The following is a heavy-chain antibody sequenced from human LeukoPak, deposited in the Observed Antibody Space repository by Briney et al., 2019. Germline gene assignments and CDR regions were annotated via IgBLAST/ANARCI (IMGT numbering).Heavy chain of an antibody. Sequence: PGGSLRLSCAAPGLTFSSYAMSWVRQAPGKGLEWVSAISGSGGSTYYADSVKGRFTISRDNSKNTLYLQMNSLRAEDTAVYYCAKDPLVVVAATHQYFDLWGRGTLVTVSS. D-gene: IGHD2-15*01. J-gene: IGHJ2*01. CDR3: AKDPLVVVAATHQYFDL. CDR1: GLTFSSYA. V-gene: IGHV3-23*01. CDR2: ISGSGGST.